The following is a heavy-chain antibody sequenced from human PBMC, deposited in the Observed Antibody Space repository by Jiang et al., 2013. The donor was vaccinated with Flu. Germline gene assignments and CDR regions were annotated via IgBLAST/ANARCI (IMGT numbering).Heavy chain of an antibody. CDR3: ARLGRDYDFWSGSRMDV. Sequence: SLTCTVSGGSISSSSYYWGWIRQPPGKGLEWIGSIYYSGSTYYNPSLKSRVTISVDTSKNQFSLKLSSVTAADTAVYYCARLGRDYDFWSGSRMDVWGQGTTVTVSS. CDR2: IYYSGST. J-gene: IGHJ6*02. D-gene: IGHD3-3*01. V-gene: IGHV4-39*01. CDR1: GGSISSSSYY.